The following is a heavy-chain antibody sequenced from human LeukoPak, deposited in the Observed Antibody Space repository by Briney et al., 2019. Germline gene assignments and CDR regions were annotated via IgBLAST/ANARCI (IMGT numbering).Heavy chain of an antibody. D-gene: IGHD5-24*01. CDR2: ISYDGSNK. J-gene: IGHJ4*02. V-gene: IGHV3-30*19. CDR3: ASQGQRWLQLGDY. CDR1: GFTFSSYG. Sequence: GGSLRLSCAASGFTFSSYGMHWVRQAPGKGLEWVAVISYDGSNKYYADSVKGRFTISRDNSKNTLYLQMNSLRAEDTAVYYCASQGQRWLQLGDYWGQGTLVTVSS.